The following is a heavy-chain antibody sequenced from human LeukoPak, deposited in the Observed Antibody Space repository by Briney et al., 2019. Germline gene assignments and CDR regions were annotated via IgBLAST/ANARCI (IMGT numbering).Heavy chain of an antibody. CDR1: GWCFSRYY. CDR2: SNHSGST. D-gene: IGHD1-14*01. J-gene: IGHJ6*03. Sequence: PSDTLPLTYAGCGWCFSRYYWSWILHPPATGQEAIVESNHSGSTNYNPSIKSRVTISVDTSKNQFSLKLSSVTAADTAVYYCARLVRNFPSFYYYYYMDVWGKGTTVTVSS. CDR3: ARLVRNFPSFYYYYYMDV. V-gene: IGHV4-34*01.